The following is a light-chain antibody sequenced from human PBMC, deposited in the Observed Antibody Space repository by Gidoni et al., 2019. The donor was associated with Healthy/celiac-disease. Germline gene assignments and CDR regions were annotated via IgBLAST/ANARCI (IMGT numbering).Light chain of an antibody. V-gene: IGLV3-21*02. CDR2: DDS. Sequence: SYVLTQPPSVSVAPGQTAWITCRGNNIGSKSVHWYQQKPGQAPVLVVYDDSARPSGIPERFSGSNSGNTATLTISRVEAGDEADYYCQVWDSSSDRPVFGGGTKLTVL. J-gene: IGLJ3*02. CDR3: QVWDSSSDRPV. CDR1: NIGSKS.